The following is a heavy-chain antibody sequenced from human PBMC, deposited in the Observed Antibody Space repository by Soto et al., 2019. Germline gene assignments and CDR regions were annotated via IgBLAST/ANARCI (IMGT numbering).Heavy chain of an antibody. CDR3: ATTIYSSGWYRDY. Sequence: SETLSLTCAVSGGSINSNYFWGWVRQAPGRGLEWIGSIYYGGNTYYNPSLKSRVTISADSSKNQFSLNLNSVTAADTAVYYCATTIYSSGWYRDYWGQGILVTVSS. D-gene: IGHD6-19*01. J-gene: IGHJ4*02. CDR2: IYYGGNT. CDR1: GGSINSNYF. V-gene: IGHV4-39*01.